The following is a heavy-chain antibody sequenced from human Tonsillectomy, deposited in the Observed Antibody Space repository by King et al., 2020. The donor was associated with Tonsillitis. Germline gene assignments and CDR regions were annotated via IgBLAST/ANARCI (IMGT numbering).Heavy chain of an antibody. CDR2: ISNDGNKK. Sequence: VQLVESGGGVVQPGTSLRLSCAASGFIFSRYAMNWVRQAPGKGLEWVAVISNDGNKKYCADSVKGRFTVSRDNSKNTLNLQMSSLRTEDTAVYYCARDGDYDSNGYADASDIWGQGTMVTVSS. CDR3: ARDGDYDSNGYADASDI. J-gene: IGHJ3*02. D-gene: IGHD3-22*01. CDR1: GFIFSRYA. V-gene: IGHV3-30*04.